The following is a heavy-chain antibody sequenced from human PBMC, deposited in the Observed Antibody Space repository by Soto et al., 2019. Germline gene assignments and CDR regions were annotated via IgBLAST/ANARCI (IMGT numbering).Heavy chain of an antibody. CDR1: GLTVSTNY. D-gene: IGHD6-6*01. V-gene: IGHV3-66*01. J-gene: IGHJ6*03. CDR3: ARGSYITSGYNYMDV. CDR2: IYSGGST. Sequence: GGSLRLSCAASGLTVSTNYMTWVRQPPGKGLEWVSAIYSGGSTYYADSVKGRFTISRDNSKNTLYLQMNTLRAEDTAVYYCARGSYITSGYNYMDVWGKGTTVTVSS.